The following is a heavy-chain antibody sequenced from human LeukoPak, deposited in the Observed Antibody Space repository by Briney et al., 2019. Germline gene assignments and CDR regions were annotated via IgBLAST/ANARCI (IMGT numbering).Heavy chain of an antibody. CDR2: IYYTGGT. CDR3: ARDLNRGLRLGELSSGSDY. D-gene: IGHD3-16*02. CDR1: GGSITSSSYY. J-gene: IGHJ4*02. V-gene: IGHV4-39*07. Sequence: SETLSLTCSVSGGSITSSSYYWGWIRQPPEKGLEWIGSIYYTGGTNYNPSLKSRVTISVDTSKNQFSLKLNSVTAADTAVYYCARDLNRGLRLGELSSGSDYWGQGTLVTVSS.